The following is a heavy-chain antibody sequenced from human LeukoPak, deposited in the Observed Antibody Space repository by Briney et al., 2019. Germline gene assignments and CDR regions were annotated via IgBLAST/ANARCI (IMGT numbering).Heavy chain of an antibody. CDR1: GYSFTSYW. Sequence: GESLKISCKGSGYSFTSYWIGWVRQMPGKGLEWMGIIYPGDSDTRYSPSFQGQVTISADKSISTAYLQWSSLKASDTAMYYCARRFGSGWYFSSDGFDYWGQGTLVTVSS. CDR2: IYPGDSDT. V-gene: IGHV5-51*01. CDR3: ARRFGSGWYFSSDGFDY. J-gene: IGHJ4*02. D-gene: IGHD6-19*01.